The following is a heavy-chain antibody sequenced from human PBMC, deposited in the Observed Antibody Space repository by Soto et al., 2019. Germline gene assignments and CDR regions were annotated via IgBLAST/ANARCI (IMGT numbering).Heavy chain of an antibody. CDR3: ARDIEYSTTAADY. Sequence: QVQLVESGGGVVQPGRSLRLSCAASGFTFSSYGMHWVRQAPGKGLEWVAVIWYDGSNKYYADSVKGRFTISRDNSKNTLYLQMNSLRAEDTAVYYCARDIEYSTTAADYWGQGTLVTVSS. J-gene: IGHJ4*02. V-gene: IGHV3-33*01. CDR1: GFTFSSYG. CDR2: IWYDGSNK. D-gene: IGHD6-6*01.